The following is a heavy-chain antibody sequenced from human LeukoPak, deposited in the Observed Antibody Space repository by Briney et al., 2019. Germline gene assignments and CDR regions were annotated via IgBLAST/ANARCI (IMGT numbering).Heavy chain of an antibody. D-gene: IGHD3-10*02. CDR1: GFTFSSYE. V-gene: IGHV3-7*01. J-gene: IGHJ4*02. CDR3: ARGTMFPYYFDY. CDR2: IKQDGSEK. Sequence: PGGSLRLSCTASGFTFSSYEMNWVRQAPGKGLEWVANIKQDGSEKYYVDSVKGRFTISRDNAKNSLYLQMNSLRAEDTAVYYCARGTMFPYYFDYWGQGTLVTVSS.